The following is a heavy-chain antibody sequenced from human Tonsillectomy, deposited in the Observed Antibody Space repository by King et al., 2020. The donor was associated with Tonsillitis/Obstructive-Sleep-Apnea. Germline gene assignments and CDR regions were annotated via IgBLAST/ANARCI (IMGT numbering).Heavy chain of an antibody. D-gene: IGHD3-3*01. J-gene: IGHJ4*02. Sequence: VQLVESGGGLVQPGGSLRLSCAASGFTFSSYAMSWVRQAPGKGLEWVSAISGSGGSTYYADSVKGRFTISRDNSKNTLYLQMNRLRAEDTAVYYCAKARSITIFAAGYWGQRTLVTVSS. V-gene: IGHV3-23*04. CDR3: AKARSITIFAAGY. CDR1: GFTFSSYA. CDR2: ISGSGGST.